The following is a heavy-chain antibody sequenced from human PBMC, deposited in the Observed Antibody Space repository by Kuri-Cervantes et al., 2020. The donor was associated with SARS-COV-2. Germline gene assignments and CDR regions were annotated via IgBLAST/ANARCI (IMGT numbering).Heavy chain of an antibody. CDR2: IYHSGST. J-gene: IGHJ3*02. Sequence: ESLKISCTVSGGSISSYYWSWIRQPPGKGLEWIGYIYHSGSTYYNPSLKSRVTISLDTSKNQFSLKLSSVTAADTAVYYCARRGAGSSSAAFDIWGLGTMVTVSS. D-gene: IGHD1-26*01. CDR3: ARRGAGSSSAAFDI. CDR1: GGSISSYY. V-gene: IGHV4-59*08.